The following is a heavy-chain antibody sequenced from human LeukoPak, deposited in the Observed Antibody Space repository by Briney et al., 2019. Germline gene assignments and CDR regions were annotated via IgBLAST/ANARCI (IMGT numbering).Heavy chain of an antibody. CDR1: GGSFSGYY. D-gene: IGHD3-16*01. CDR3: ARGLGAFGGVLFYFDY. V-gene: IGHV4-34*01. Sequence: SETLSLTCAVYGGSFSGYYWSWIRQPPGKGLEWIGEINHSGSTNYNPSLKSRVTISVDTSKNQFSLKLSSVTTADTAVYYCARGLGAFGGVLFYFDYWGQGTLVTVSS. CDR2: INHSGST. J-gene: IGHJ4*02.